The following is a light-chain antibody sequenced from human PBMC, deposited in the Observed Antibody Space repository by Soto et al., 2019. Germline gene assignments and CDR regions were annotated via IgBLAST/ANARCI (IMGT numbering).Light chain of an antibody. CDR1: SSNIGSNT. CDR2: SSY. J-gene: IGLJ7*01. CDR3: ADWDDSLKAI. V-gene: IGLV1-44*01. Sequence: QSVLTQPPAVSGTPGQRVTISCSGSSSNIGSNTVNWYQQFPGTAPRLLIYSSYQRPSGVPDRFSGSQSGTAASLAISGLQSADVADYYCADWDDSLKAIFGGGTQLTVL.